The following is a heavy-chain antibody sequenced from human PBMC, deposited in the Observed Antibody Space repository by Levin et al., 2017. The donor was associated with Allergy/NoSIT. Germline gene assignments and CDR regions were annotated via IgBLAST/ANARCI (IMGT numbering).Heavy chain of an antibody. CDR1: GYTFTSYG. D-gene: IGHD3-9*01. CDR2: ISAYNGNT. J-gene: IGHJ4*02. CDR3: ARDSYYDILTGYRPDY. Sequence: GASVKVSCKASGYTFTSYGISWVRQAPGQGLEWMGWISAYNGNTNYAQKLQGRVTMTTDTSTSTAYMELRSLRSDDTAVYYCARDSYYDILTGYRPDYWGQGTLVTVSS. V-gene: IGHV1-18*01.